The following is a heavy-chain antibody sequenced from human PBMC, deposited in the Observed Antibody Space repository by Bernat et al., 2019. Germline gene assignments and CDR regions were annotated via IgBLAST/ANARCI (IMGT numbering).Heavy chain of an antibody. J-gene: IGHJ4*02. Sequence: EVQLVESGGGLVQPGGSLRLSCAASGFTFSSYEMNWVRQAPGKGLEWVAYISSSGSTIYYADSVKGRFTIYRDNAKNSLYLQMNSLRAEDTAVYYCASLSTPQYYYGSGSYLDYWGQGTLVTVSS. CDR2: ISSSGSTI. V-gene: IGHV3-48*03. CDR3: ASLSTPQYYYGSGSYLDY. D-gene: IGHD3-10*01. CDR1: GFTFSSYE.